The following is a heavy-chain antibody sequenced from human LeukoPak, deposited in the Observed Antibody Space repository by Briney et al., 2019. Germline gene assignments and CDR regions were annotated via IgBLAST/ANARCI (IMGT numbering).Heavy chain of an antibody. Sequence: GGSLRLSCAASGFTFSDYYMSWIRQAPGKGLEWVSYISSSGSTIYYADSVKGRFTISRDNAKNSLYLQMNSLRAEDTAIYYCAKGYSSGWYYFDYWGQGTLVTVSS. V-gene: IGHV3-11*01. CDR1: GFTFSDYY. J-gene: IGHJ4*02. D-gene: IGHD6-19*01. CDR3: AKGYSSGWYYFDY. CDR2: ISSSGSTI.